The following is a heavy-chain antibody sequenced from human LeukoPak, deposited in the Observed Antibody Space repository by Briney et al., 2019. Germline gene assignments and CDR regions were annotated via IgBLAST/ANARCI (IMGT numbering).Heavy chain of an antibody. D-gene: IGHD3-22*01. V-gene: IGHV3-23*01. J-gene: IGHJ4*02. CDR2: ISGSGGST. CDR3: AKGRVERIVVVTAIDY. Sequence: PGGSLRLSCAASEFTFSSYAMSWVRQAPGKGLEWVPAISGSGGSTYYADSVKGRFTISRDNSKNTLYLQMNSLRAEDTAVYYCAKGRVERIVVVTAIDYWGQGTLVTVSS. CDR1: EFTFSSYA.